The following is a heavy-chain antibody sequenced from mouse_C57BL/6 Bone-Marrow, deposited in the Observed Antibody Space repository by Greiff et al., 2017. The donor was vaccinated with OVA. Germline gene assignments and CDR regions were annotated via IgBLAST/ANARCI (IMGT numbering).Heavy chain of an antibody. CDR3: ARDPLYDGYWYFDV. CDR1: GFSLTSYA. D-gene: IGHD2-3*01. V-gene: IGHV2-9-1*01. J-gene: IGHJ1*03. CDR2: IWTGGGT. Sequence: VMLVESGPGLVAPSQSLSITCTVSGFSLTSYAISWVRQPPGKGLEWLGVIWTGGGTNYNSALKSRLSISKDNSKSQVFLKMNSLQTDDTARYYCARDPLYDGYWYFDVWGTGTTVTVSS.